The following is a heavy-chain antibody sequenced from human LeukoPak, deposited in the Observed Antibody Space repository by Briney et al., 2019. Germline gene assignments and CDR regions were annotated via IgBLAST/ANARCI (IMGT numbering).Heavy chain of an antibody. V-gene: IGHV3-33*01. CDR1: GFTFSSYG. CDR3: TRESGSGNYYYDY. J-gene: IGHJ4*02. D-gene: IGHD3-10*01. CDR2: IWFDGSSE. Sequence: GGSLRLSCAASGFTFSSYGMHWVRQAPGKGLEWVAVIWFDGSSEYYADSVKGRFTISRDNSKNTLYLQVNSLRAEDTAVYYCTRESGSGNYYYDYWGQGTLVTVSS.